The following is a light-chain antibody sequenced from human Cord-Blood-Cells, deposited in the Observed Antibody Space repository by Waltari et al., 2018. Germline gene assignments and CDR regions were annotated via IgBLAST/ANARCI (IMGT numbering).Light chain of an antibody. V-gene: IGLV2-14*01. CDR3: SSYTSSSTNWV. CDR1: SSDVGGYNY. J-gene: IGLJ3*02. CDR2: DVS. Sequence: QSALTQPASVSGSPGQSITISCTGTSSDVGGYNYVSWYQQHPGKAPKLMIYDVSNRPSGVSNRFSGSKSGNTAPLTISGLQAEDEADYYCSSYTSSSTNWVFGGGTKLTVL.